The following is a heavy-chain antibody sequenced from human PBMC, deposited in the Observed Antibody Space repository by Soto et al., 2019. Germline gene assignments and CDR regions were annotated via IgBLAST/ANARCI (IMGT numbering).Heavy chain of an antibody. J-gene: IGHJ4*02. D-gene: IGHD3-22*01. Sequence: GGSLRLSXAASGFTFSSYAMSWVRQAPGKGLEWVSAISGSGGSTYYADSVKGRFTISRDNSKNTLYLQMNSPRAEDTAVYYCATFLYDSSGYYYPRDYWGQGTLVTVSS. CDR3: ATFLYDSSGYYYPRDY. CDR1: GFTFSSYA. V-gene: IGHV3-23*01. CDR2: ISGSGGST.